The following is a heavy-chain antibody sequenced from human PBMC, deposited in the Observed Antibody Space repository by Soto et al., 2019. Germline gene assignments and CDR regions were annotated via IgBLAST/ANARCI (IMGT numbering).Heavy chain of an antibody. CDR1: GFTFSSYS. CDR2: IWNNSSNK. D-gene: IGHD6-19*01. Sequence: GGSLRLSCAASGFTFSSYSMNWVRQAPGKGLEWVSVIWNNSSNKYYADSVKGRFTISRDNSKNTLYLQMNSLRAEDTAVYYCARDVSGWYNWFDPWGQGTLVTVSS. CDR3: ARDVSGWYNWFDP. V-gene: IGHV3-33*08. J-gene: IGHJ5*02.